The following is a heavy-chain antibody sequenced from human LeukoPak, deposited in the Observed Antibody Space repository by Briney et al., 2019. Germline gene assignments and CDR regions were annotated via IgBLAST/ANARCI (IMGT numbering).Heavy chain of an antibody. CDR1: GGSISSSSYY. CDR2: IYYSGST. J-gene: IGHJ3*02. Sequence: SETLSLTCTVSGGSISSSSYYWGWIRQPPGKGLEWIGSIYYSGSTYYNPSLKSRVTISLDTSKKEFYLRLASMTAADNAVYYCARRMATVTDAFDIWGRGTMVSVSS. D-gene: IGHD5-24*01. CDR3: ARRMATVTDAFDI. V-gene: IGHV4-39*01.